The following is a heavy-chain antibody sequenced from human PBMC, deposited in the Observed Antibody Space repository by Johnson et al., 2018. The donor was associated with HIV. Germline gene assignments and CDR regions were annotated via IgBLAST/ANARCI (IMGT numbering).Heavy chain of an antibody. J-gene: IGHJ3*02. CDR2: ISWNSGSI. V-gene: IGHV3-9*01. CDR1: GFTFDDYA. CDR3: AKDFGRYCSGDGGAFDI. Sequence: QLVESGGGLVQPGRSLRLSCAASGFTFDDYAMHWVRQAPGKGLEWVSGISWNSGSIGYADSVKGRFTISRDNAKNSLYLQMNSLRAEDTALYYCAKDFGRYCSGDGGAFDIWGEGTVVTVSS. D-gene: IGHD2-15*01.